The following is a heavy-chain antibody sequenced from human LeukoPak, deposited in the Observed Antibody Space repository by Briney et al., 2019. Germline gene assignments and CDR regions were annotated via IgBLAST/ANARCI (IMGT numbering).Heavy chain of an antibody. Sequence: PGGSLRLSCAASGFTFSNYAMHWVRQAPGKGLEWVAVILDVGRNTYYGDSVKGRFTISRENSKNTVYLQMNSLRAEDTAVYYCAKDRYSSGWYSDFDYWGQGTLVTVSS. CDR1: GFTFSNYA. CDR3: AKDRYSSGWYSDFDY. J-gene: IGHJ4*02. V-gene: IGHV3-30*18. CDR2: ILDVGRNT. D-gene: IGHD6-19*01.